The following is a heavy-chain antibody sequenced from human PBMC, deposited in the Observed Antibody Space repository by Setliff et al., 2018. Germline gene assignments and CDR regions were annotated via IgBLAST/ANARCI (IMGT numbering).Heavy chain of an antibody. V-gene: IGHV3-30*04. CDR2: ISSDGSSK. Sequence: GGSLRLSCAASRFTFSSYTMHWVRQAPGKGLEWVAVISSDGSSKNYADSLEGRFTISRDNSRNTLYLQMSGLRAEDTAVYYCARDAKIVVVHNPYYFDQWGQGTLVTVSS. D-gene: IGHD3-22*01. CDR1: RFTFSSYT. J-gene: IGHJ4*02. CDR3: ARDAKIVVVHNPYYFDQ.